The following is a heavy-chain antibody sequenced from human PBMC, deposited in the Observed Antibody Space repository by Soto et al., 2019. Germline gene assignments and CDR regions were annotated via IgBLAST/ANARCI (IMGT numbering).Heavy chain of an antibody. CDR3: AREVGDILTGRAPYDFDY. CDR1: GGTFSSYT. V-gene: IGHV1-69*08. D-gene: IGHD3-9*01. CDR2: IIPILGIA. J-gene: IGHJ4*02. Sequence: QVQLAQSGAEVKKPGSSVKVSCKASGGTFSSYTISWLRQAPGQGLEWMGRIIPILGIANYAQKFQGRVTSTADKSTSKAYIELSSLRSEATAVYYCAREVGDILTGRAPYDFDYWGQGTLVTVSS.